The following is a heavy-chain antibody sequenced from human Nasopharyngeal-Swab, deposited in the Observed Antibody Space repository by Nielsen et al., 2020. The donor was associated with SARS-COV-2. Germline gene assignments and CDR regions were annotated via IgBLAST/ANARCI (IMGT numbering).Heavy chain of an antibody. Sequence: PGKGLEWVSAISGSGGSTYYADSVKGRFTISRDNSKNTLYLQMNSLRAEDTAVYYCAKSVWFDPWGQGTPVTVSS. J-gene: IGHJ5*02. CDR2: ISGSGGST. V-gene: IGHV3-23*01. CDR3: AKSVWFDP.